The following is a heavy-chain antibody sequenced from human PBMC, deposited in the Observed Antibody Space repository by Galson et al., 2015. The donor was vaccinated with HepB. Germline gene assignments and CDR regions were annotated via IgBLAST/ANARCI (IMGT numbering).Heavy chain of an antibody. CDR3: ARVHAYYYDRSGYVRRRGYYYGMDV. D-gene: IGHD3-22*01. J-gene: IGHJ6*02. CDR1: GFTFSSYS. Sequence: SLRLSCAASGFTFSSYSMNWVRQAPGKGLEWVSYISSSSSTIYYADSVKGRFTISRDNAKNSLYLQMNSLRDEDTAVYYCARVHAYYYDRSGYVRRRGYYYGMDVWGQGTTVTVSS. V-gene: IGHV3-48*02. CDR2: ISSSSSTI.